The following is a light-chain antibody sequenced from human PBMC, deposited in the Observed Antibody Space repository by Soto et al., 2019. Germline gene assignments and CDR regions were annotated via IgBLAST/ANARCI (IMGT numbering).Light chain of an antibody. CDR1: SSNIGSNT. Sequence: QSVLTQPPSASGTPGQRVTISCSGSSSNIGSNTVNWYQQLPGTAPKLLIYSNNQRPSGVPDRFSGSKSGTSASLAISGLQSGDEADYYCAAWDDSLSGGVFGGGTQLTVL. CDR2: SNN. CDR3: AAWDDSLSGGV. J-gene: IGLJ2*01. V-gene: IGLV1-44*01.